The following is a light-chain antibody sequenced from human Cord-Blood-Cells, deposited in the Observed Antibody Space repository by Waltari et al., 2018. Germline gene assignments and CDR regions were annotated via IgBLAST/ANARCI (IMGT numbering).Light chain of an antibody. J-gene: IGLJ3*02. CDR3: CSYAGSSTWV. CDR1: IRDVGSYNL. CDR2: EGS. Sequence: QSALTHPASVSGSPGQSITISCTGTIRDVGSYNLVSWYQQHPGKAPKLRIYEGSKRPSGVSNRFSGSKSGNTASLTISGLQAEDEADYYCCSYAGSSTWVFGGGTKLTVL. V-gene: IGLV2-23*01.